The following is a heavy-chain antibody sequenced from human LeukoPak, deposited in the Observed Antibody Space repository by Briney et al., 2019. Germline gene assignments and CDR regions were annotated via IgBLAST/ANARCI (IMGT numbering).Heavy chain of an antibody. CDR3: ARVRGYSYGWAFDI. Sequence: SETLSLTCTVSGGSISSYYWSWIRQPPGKGLEWIGYIYYSGSTNYNPSLKSRVTISVDTSKNQFSLKLSSVTAADTVVYYCARVRGYSYGWAFDIWGQGTMVTVSS. J-gene: IGHJ3*02. V-gene: IGHV4-59*01. CDR2: IYYSGST. CDR1: GGSISSYY. D-gene: IGHD5-18*01.